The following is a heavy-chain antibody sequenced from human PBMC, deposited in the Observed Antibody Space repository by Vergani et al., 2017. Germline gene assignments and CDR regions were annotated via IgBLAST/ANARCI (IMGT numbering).Heavy chain of an antibody. Sequence: QVQLVESVGGVVQPGRSLRLSCAASVFTFSSYAMHWVRQAPGKGLEWVAVISYDGSNKYYADSVKGGFTISRDNSKNTLYLQMNSLRAEDTAVYYCARDQGTDILTGDYNVSFEDYWGQGTLVTVSS. J-gene: IGHJ4*02. D-gene: IGHD3-9*01. CDR3: ARDQGTDILTGDYNVSFEDY. CDR2: ISYDGSNK. V-gene: IGHV3-30-3*01. CDR1: VFTFSSYA.